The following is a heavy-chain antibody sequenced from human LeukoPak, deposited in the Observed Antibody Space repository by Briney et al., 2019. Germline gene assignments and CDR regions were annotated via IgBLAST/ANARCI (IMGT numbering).Heavy chain of an antibody. V-gene: IGHV1-69*13. Sequence: ASVKVSCKASGGTFSSYAISWVRQAPGQGLEWMGGIIPIFGTADYAQKFQGRVTITADESTSTAYMELSSLRSEDTAVYYCARVPTVTTDYYYYYYMDVWGKGTTVTVSS. D-gene: IGHD4-11*01. CDR1: GGTFSSYA. CDR3: ARVPTVTTDYYYYYYMDV. J-gene: IGHJ6*03. CDR2: IIPIFGTA.